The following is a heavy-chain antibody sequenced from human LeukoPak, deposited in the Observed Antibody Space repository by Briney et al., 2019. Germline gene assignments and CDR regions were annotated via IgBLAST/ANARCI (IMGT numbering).Heavy chain of an antibody. CDR2: IYTSGST. J-gene: IGHJ3*02. Sequence: PSETLSLTCTVSGGSISSYYWSWIRQPPGKGLEWIGYIYTSGSTNYNPSLKSRGTMSVDTSKNQFSLKLSSVTAADTAVYYCARSPDRLGAFDIWGQGTMVTVSS. CDR3: ARSPDRLGAFDI. V-gene: IGHV4-4*08. CDR1: GGSISSYY. D-gene: IGHD1-14*01.